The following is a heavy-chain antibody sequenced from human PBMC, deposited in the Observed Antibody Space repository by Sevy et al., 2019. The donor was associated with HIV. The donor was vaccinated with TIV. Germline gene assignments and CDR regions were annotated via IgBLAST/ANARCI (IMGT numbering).Heavy chain of an antibody. V-gene: IGHV4-61*01. CDR1: GGSVSSGSYY. Sequence: SETLSLTCTVSGGSVSSGSYYWSWIRQPPGKGLEWIVYIYYSGSTNYNPSLKRRVTISVDTSKNQFSLKLSSVTAADTAVYYCAEGDSIFQDYYYLDVWGKGTTVTVSS. CDR2: IYYSGST. CDR3: AEGDSIFQDYYYLDV. J-gene: IGHJ6*03. D-gene: IGHD3-3*01.